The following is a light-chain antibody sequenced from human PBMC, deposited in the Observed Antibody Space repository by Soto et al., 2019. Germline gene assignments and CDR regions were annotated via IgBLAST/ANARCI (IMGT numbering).Light chain of an antibody. Sequence: QSVLTQPPSASGTPGQRVTISCSGSNSNIGSNIVNWYQQLPGTAPKLLIYSNNQRPSGVPDRFSGSKSGTSASLAISALQSEDEADYYCATWDDSLNGYVFGTGTKLTVL. CDR1: NSNIGSNI. J-gene: IGLJ1*01. V-gene: IGLV1-44*01. CDR3: ATWDDSLNGYV. CDR2: SNN.